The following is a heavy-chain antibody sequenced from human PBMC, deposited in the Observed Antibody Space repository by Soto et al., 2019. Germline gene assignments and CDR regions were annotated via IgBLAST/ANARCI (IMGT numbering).Heavy chain of an antibody. Sequence: GGSLRLSCAASGFTFSSYAMHWVRQAPGKGLEWVAVISYDGSNKYYADSVKGRFTISRDNSKNTLYLQMNSLRAEETAVYYCAREGRFLEWTPGFVYFDYWGQGTLVTVSS. CDR3: AREGRFLEWTPGFVYFDY. V-gene: IGHV3-30-3*01. CDR2: ISYDGSNK. CDR1: GFTFSSYA. D-gene: IGHD3-3*01. J-gene: IGHJ4*02.